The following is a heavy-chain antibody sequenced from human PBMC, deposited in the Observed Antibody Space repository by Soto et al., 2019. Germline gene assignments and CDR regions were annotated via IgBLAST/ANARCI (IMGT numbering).Heavy chain of an antibody. V-gene: IGHV4-61*05. CDR3: ARQKPAASYYYYYGMDV. CDR2: IYYSGST. J-gene: IGHJ6*02. CDR1: GGSISSSSYY. Sequence: PSETLSLTXTVSGGSISSSSYYWGWIRQPPGKGLEWIGYIYYSGSTNYNPSLKSRVTISVDTSKNQFSLKLSSVTAADTAVYYCARQKPAASYYYYYGMDVWGQGTTVTVS. D-gene: IGHD2-2*01.